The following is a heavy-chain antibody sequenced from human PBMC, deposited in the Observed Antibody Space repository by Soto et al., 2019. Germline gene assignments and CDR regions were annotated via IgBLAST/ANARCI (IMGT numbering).Heavy chain of an antibody. V-gene: IGHV3-15*01. J-gene: IGHJ6*02. CDR2: IRSKTDGGTT. CDR3: TTGMVRDNYYGMDV. CDR1: GFTFSNAW. D-gene: IGHD3-10*01. Sequence: EVQLVESGGGLVKPGGSLRLSCAASGFTFSNAWMSWVRQAPGKGLEWVGRIRSKTDGGTTAYAAPVKGIFTISRDDSKNTLFLQMNSLKTDATAVYYCTTGMVRDNYYGMDVWGQGTTVTVSS.